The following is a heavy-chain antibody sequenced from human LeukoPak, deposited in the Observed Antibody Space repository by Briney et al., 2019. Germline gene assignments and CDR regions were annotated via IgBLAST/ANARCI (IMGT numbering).Heavy chain of an antibody. CDR1: GGSFSSYY. Sequence: SETLSLTCIVSGGSFSSYYWSWIRQPPGKGLEWIAYIYYSGGTNYNPSLKSRVTISVDTSKNQFSLKLSSVTAADTAVYYCARTYYDFWSGHRYYFDYWGQGTLVTVSS. CDR2: IYYSGGT. J-gene: IGHJ4*02. V-gene: IGHV4-59*13. CDR3: ARTYYDFWSGHRYYFDY. D-gene: IGHD3-3*01.